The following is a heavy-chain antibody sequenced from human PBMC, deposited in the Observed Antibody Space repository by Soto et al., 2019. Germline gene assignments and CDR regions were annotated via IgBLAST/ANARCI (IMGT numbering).Heavy chain of an antibody. J-gene: IGHJ5*02. D-gene: IGHD2-2*02. CDR1: GYTFTGYY. V-gene: IGHV1-2*02. CDR2: FNPNSGGT. Sequence: ASVKVSCKASGYTFTGYYMHWVRQAPGQGLEWMGWFNPNSGGTNYAQKFQGRVTMTRDASIGTAYMELSRLRSDDTAVYYCARDRKRYCSSTSCYTGNWFDPWGQGTLVTVSS. CDR3: ARDRKRYCSSTSCYTGNWFDP.